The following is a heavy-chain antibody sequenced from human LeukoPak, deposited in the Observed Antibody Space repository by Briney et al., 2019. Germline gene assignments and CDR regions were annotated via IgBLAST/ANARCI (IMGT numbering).Heavy chain of an antibody. D-gene: IGHD3-9*01. CDR3: TTDRLSAYYDILTCLY. CDR2: TKSKTDGGTT. CDR1: GFTFSNAW. Sequence: AGSLRLSCAASGFTFSNAWMSWVRQAPGKGLEWVGRTKSKTDGGTTDYAAHVKGRFTISRDDSKNTLYLQMNSLKTEDTAVYYCTTDRLSAYYDILTCLYWGQGTLDTVSS. V-gene: IGHV3-15*01. J-gene: IGHJ4*02.